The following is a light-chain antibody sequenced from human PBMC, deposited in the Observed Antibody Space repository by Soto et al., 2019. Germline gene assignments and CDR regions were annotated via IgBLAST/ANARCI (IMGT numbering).Light chain of an antibody. V-gene: IGKV3-15*01. CDR1: QSVSSN. CDR3: QQCNNWPTYT. J-gene: IGKJ2*01. CDR2: GAA. Sequence: EIVMTQSPATLSVSPGERATLSCRASQSVSSNLAWYQQKPGQAPRLLIYGAATRPTGVPARLSGSGSGTEFSLTISSPQSEDFAIYYCQQCNNWPTYTFGQGTKLEIK.